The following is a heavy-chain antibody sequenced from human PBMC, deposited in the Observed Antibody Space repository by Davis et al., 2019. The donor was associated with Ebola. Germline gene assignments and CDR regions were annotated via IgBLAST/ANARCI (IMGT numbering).Heavy chain of an antibody. Sequence: ASVKVSCKASGYTFTGYYMHWVRQAPGQGLEWMGWINPNSGGTNYAQKFQGRVTMTRDTSISTAYMELSRLRSDDTAVYYWASLGGSNWAPSHMDVWGKGTTVTVSS. J-gene: IGHJ6*03. CDR1: GYTFTGYY. V-gene: IGHV1-2*02. CDR2: INPNSGGT. CDR3: ASLGGSNWAPSHMDV. D-gene: IGHD1-1*01.